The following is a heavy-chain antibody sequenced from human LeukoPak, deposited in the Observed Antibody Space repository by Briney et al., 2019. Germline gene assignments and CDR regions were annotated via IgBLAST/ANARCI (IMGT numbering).Heavy chain of an antibody. V-gene: IGHV1-18*01. CDR3: ARDLEYYDFWSGFSLGGDY. CDR1: GYTFTSYG. D-gene: IGHD3-3*01. Sequence: ASVKVSCKASGYTFTSYGISWVRQAPGQGLEWMGWISAYNGNTNYAQKLQGRVTMTTDTFTSSAYMELRSLRSDDTAVYYCARDLEYYDFWSGFSLGGDYWGQGTLVTVSS. CDR2: ISAYNGNT. J-gene: IGHJ4*02.